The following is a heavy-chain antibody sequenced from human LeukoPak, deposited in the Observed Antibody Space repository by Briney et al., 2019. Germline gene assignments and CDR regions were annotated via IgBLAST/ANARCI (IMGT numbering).Heavy chain of an antibody. V-gene: IGHV3-11*05. CDR1: GFTFSDYY. CDR3: ARDHRSYDILTGYRDYYYGMDV. J-gene: IGHJ6*02. D-gene: IGHD3-9*01. CDR2: ISSSSSYT. Sequence: GGSLRLSCAASGFTFSDYYMSWIRQAPGKGLEWVSYISSSSSYTNYADSVKGRFTISRDNAKNSLYLQMNSLRAEDTAVYYCARDHRSYDILTGYRDYYYGMDVWGQGTTVTVSS.